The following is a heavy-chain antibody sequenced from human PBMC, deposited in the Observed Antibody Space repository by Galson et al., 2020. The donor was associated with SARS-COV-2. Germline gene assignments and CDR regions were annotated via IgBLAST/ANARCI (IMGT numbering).Heavy chain of an antibody. CDR2: MNPNSGNT. V-gene: IGHV1-8*01. J-gene: IGHJ6*02. CDR3: ASATPLPYDSSGYHSDYYYGMDV. Sequence: GESLKISCKASGYTFTSYDINWVRQATGQGLEWMGWMNPNSGNTGYAQKFQGRVNMTRNTSISTAYMELSSLRSEDTAVYYCASATPLPYDSSGYHSDYYYGMDVWGQGTTVTVSS. D-gene: IGHD3-22*01. CDR1: GYTFTSYD.